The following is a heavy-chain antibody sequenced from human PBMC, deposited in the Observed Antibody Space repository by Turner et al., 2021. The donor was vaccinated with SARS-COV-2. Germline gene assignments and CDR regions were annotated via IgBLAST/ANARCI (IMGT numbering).Heavy chain of an antibody. Sequence: QVQLQESGPGLVKPSETLSLTCTVSSGSISSSSYFWGWIRQPPTKELEWIGSIYYSGTTYSNPPLNVRVSLSIDPSKNQFSLNLTSVTAADTGLFYCARQAAGQGLDYWGRGILVTVSS. CDR3: ARQAAGQGLDY. CDR1: SGSISSSSYF. V-gene: IGHV4-39*01. CDR2: IYYSGTT. J-gene: IGHJ4*02. D-gene: IGHD3-10*01.